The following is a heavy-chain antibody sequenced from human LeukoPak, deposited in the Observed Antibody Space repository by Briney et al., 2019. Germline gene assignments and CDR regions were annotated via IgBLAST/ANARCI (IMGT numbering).Heavy chain of an antibody. Sequence: GESLKISCKGSGYSFTSHWNSWVRQMPGKGLEWMGRIYRSGSYTNYSTSFQGPVNISADKPISTAYLQWSSLKASDTAMYYCARGYGSGRYHFDYWGQGTLVTVSS. CDR2: IYRSGSYT. CDR3: ARGYGSGRYHFDY. D-gene: IGHD3-10*01. V-gene: IGHV5-10-1*01. CDR1: GYSFTSHW. J-gene: IGHJ4*02.